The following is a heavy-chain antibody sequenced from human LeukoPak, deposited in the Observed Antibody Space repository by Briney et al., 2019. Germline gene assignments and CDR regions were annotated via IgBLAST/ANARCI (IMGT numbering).Heavy chain of an antibody. V-gene: IGHV4-34*01. D-gene: IGHD6-13*01. CDR2: INHSGST. J-gene: IGHJ4*02. Sequence: SETLSLTCAVYGGSFSGYYWSWIRQPPGKGLEWIGEINHSGSTNYNPSLKSRVTISVDTSKNQFSLKLSSVTAADTAVYYCARPRIAAARNAFDYWGQGTLVTVSS. CDR3: ARPRIAAARNAFDY. CDR1: GGSFSGYY.